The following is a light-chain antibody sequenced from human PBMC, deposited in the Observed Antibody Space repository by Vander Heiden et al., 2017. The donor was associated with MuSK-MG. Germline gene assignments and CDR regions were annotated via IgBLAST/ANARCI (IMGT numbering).Light chain of an antibody. J-gene: IGKJ5*01. CDR2: AAS. Sequence: DIQMTQSPSSLSASVGERVTLTCRASQSISNYLNWYQQKPGKAPKLLMYAASILQSGVPSRFSGSGSGTDFTLTIDRLQPEDFATYYCQQSDVMPVTFGQGTRLEIK. CDR3: QQSDVMPVT. V-gene: IGKV1-39*01. CDR1: QSISNY.